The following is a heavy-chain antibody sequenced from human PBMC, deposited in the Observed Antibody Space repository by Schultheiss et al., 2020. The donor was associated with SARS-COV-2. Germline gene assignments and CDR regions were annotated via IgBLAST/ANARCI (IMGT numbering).Heavy chain of an antibody. Sequence: GESLKISCAASGFTFSSYWMSWVRQAPGKGLEWVSVIYSGGSTYYADSVKGRFTISRDNSKNTLYLQMNSLRAEDTAVYYCARTHSYSGSYCAFDIWGQGTMVTVSS. CDR2: IYSGGST. D-gene: IGHD1-26*01. J-gene: IGHJ3*02. CDR1: GFTFSSYW. V-gene: IGHV3-66*02. CDR3: ARTHSYSGSYCAFDI.